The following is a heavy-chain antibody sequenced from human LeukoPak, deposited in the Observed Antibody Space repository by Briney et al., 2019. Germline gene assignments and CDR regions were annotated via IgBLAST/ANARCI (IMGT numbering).Heavy chain of an antibody. D-gene: IGHD2-2*01. CDR2: INHSGST. J-gene: IGHJ6*03. CDR3: ARASYCSSTSCYLVRYYYYYMDV. CDR1: GGSFSGYY. V-gene: IGHV4-34*01. Sequence: SETLSLTCAVYGGSFSGYYWSWIRQPPGKGLEWIGEINHSGSTNYNPSLKSRVTISVDTSKNQFSLKPSSVTAADTAVYYCARASYCSSTSCYLVRYYYYYMDVWGKGTTVTVSS.